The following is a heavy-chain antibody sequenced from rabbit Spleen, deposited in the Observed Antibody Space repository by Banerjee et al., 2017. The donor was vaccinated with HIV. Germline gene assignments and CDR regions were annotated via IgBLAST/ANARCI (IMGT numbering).Heavy chain of an antibody. J-gene: IGHJ4*01. D-gene: IGHD1-1*01. CDR3: ARDLVGVIGWNFYL. CDR1: GFSFNKAV. V-gene: IGHV1S45*01. Sequence: QEQLKESGGGLVKPEGSLTLTCKASGFSFNKAVMCWVRQAPGKGLEWIACINVATGKPVYATWAKGRFTISRTSSTTVTLRMTSLTAADTATYFCARDLVGVIGWNFYLWGPGTLV. CDR2: INVATGKP.